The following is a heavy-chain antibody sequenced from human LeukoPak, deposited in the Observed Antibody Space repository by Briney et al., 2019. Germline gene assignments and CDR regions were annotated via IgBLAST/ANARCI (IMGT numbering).Heavy chain of an antibody. V-gene: IGHV1-46*01. J-gene: IGHJ5*02. D-gene: IGHD3-10*01. CDR1: GYTITSYY. CDR2: INPSGGST. Sequence: ASVKVSCKASGYTITSYYMHWVRQAPGQGLEWMGIINPSGGSTSYAQKFQGRVTMTRDTSTSTVYMELSSLRSEDTAVYYCAREGRITMVLDPWGQGTLVTVSS. CDR3: AREGRITMVLDP.